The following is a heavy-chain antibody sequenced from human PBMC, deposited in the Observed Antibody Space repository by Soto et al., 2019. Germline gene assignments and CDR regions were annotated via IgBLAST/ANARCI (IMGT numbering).Heavy chain of an antibody. Sequence: HPGGSLRLSCAASGFTFSSYAMHWVRQAPGKGLEWVAVISYDGSNKYYADSVKGRFTISRDNSKNTLYLQMNSLRAEDTAVYYCARQLTFSSARDAFDIWGQGTMVTVSS. D-gene: IGHD6-6*01. CDR2: ISYDGSNK. V-gene: IGHV3-30-3*01. CDR3: ARQLTFSSARDAFDI. J-gene: IGHJ3*02. CDR1: GFTFSSYA.